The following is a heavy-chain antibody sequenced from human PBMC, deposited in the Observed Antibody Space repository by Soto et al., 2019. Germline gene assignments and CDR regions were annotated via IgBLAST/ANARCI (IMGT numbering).Heavy chain of an antibody. J-gene: IGHJ4*02. V-gene: IGHV1-3*01. CDR1: EYTFTSYA. CDR3: ARAVAVHADFVF. Sequence: ASVKVSCKASEYTFTSYAMHWVRQAPGQRLEWMGWINAGNGNTKYSQKFQGRVTITRDTSASTAYMELSSLRSEDTAAYYCARAVAVHADFVFWGQGTLVTVSS. CDR2: INAGNGNT. D-gene: IGHD6-19*01.